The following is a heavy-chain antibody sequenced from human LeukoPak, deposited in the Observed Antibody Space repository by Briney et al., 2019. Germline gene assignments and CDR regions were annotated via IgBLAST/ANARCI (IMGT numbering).Heavy chain of an antibody. Sequence: GGSLRLSCAASGFAFSSYGMHWVRQAPGKGLEWVAFIRYDGSNKYYADSVKGRFTISRENSKNTLYLQINSLRAEDTAVYYCAKGSYDSSGYFDYWGQGTLVTVSS. V-gene: IGHV3-30*02. CDR3: AKGSYDSSGYFDY. J-gene: IGHJ4*02. CDR1: GFAFSSYG. CDR2: IRYDGSNK. D-gene: IGHD3-22*01.